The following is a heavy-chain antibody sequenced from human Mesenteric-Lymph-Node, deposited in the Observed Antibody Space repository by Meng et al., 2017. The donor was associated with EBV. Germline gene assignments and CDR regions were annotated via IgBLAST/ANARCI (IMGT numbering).Heavy chain of an antibody. CDR1: GFTFSNYN. J-gene: IGHJ4*02. CDR3: AKVVRGDYGDYFDY. D-gene: IGHD4-17*01. CDR2: ISNDGSDE. Sequence: QGQVVESGGGVVQPGRSLRLSCAASGFTFSNYNIHWVRQAPGKGLEWLAVISNDGSDESYADSVKGRFTISRDNSKNMVYLQIHSLRTEDTAVYYCAKVVRGDYGDYFDYWGPGTLVTVSS. V-gene: IGHV3-30*18.